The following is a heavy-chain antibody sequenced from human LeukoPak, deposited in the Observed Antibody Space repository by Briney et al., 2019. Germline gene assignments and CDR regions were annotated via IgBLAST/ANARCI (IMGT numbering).Heavy chain of an antibody. CDR1: GGSFSGYY. D-gene: IGHD2-2*01. CDR3: ARGRWYCSSTSCSSSGFDY. J-gene: IGHJ4*02. V-gene: IGHV4-34*01. CDR2: INHSGST. Sequence: SETLSLTCAVYGGSFSGYYWSWIRQPPGKGLEWIGEINHSGSTNYNPSLKSRVTISVDTSKNQFSLKLSSVTAADTAVYYCARGRWYCSSTSCSSSGFDYWGQGTLVTVSS.